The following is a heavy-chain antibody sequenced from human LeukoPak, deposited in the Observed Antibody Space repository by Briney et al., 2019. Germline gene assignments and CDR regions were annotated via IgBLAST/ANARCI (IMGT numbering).Heavy chain of an antibody. J-gene: IGHJ3*02. V-gene: IGHV1-46*01. CDR1: GYTFTSYH. D-gene: IGHD5-12*01. CDR3: ARVSVDVDQFDAFDI. CDR2: INPSGGST. Sequence: GASVTVSCKASGYTFTSYHMHWVRQAPGQGLEWMGIINPSGGSTSYAQKFQGRVTMTRDTSTSTVYMELSSLRSEDTAVYYCARVSVDVDQFDAFDIWGQGTMVTVSS.